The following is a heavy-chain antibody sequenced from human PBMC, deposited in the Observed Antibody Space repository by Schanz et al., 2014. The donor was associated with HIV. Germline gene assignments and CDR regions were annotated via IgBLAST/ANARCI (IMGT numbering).Heavy chain of an antibody. CDR1: GFSFSSYG. D-gene: IGHD5-18*01. CDR3: AKDRGVVSGMVTNYYYGMDV. J-gene: IGHJ6*02. V-gene: IGHV3-33*03. CDR2: IWYDGTNK. Sequence: QVQLVESGGGVVQPGRSLRLSCAASGFSFSSYGMHWVRQAPGKGLEWVAVIWYDGTNKYYADSVKGRFTISRDNAKNSLYLQMNSLRAEDTALYYCAKDRGVVSGMVTNYYYGMDVWGQGTTVTVSS.